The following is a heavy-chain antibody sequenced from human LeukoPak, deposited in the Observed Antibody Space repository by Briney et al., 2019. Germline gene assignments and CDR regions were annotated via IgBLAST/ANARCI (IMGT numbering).Heavy chain of an antibody. V-gene: IGHV3-21*01. CDR1: GFTLSSYI. Sequence: GGSLRLSCAASGFTLSSYIMNWVRQAPGKGLEWVSSISSNSTYIFYADSVKGRFTISRDNAKNSVYLQMNSLRAEGTALYYCARWEESIAAAGLDYWGQGILVTVSS. CDR3: ARWEESIAAAGLDY. D-gene: IGHD6-13*01. CDR2: ISSNSTYI. J-gene: IGHJ4*02.